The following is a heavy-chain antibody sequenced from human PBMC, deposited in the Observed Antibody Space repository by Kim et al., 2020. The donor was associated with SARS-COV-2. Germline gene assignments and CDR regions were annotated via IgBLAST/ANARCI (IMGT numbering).Heavy chain of an antibody. J-gene: IGHJ4*02. D-gene: IGHD4-17*01. CDR1: GFTFDDYA. CDR3: AKGPGLYYGGSYFDY. Sequence: GGSLRLSCAASGFTFDDYAMPWVRQAPGKGLEWVSLISWDGGSTYYADSVKGRFTISRDNSKNSLYLQMNSLRAEDTALYYCAKGPGLYYGGSYFDYWGQGTLDTVSS. V-gene: IGHV3-43D*03. CDR2: ISWDGGST.